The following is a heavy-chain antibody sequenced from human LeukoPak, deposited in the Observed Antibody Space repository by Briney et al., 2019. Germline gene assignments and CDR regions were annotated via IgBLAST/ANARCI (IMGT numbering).Heavy chain of an antibody. J-gene: IGHJ6*03. Sequence: GGSLRLSCEVSGFRLTTYGTHWVRQAPGKGLEWVAYIPFDGSDEYYVDSVKGRFSISRDNSKNTLFLQMNSLRAEDTAVYYCARDRVYYYYMDVWGKGTTVTVSS. CDR2: IPFDGSDE. V-gene: IGHV3-30*02. CDR1: GFRLTTYG. CDR3: ARDRVYYYYMDV.